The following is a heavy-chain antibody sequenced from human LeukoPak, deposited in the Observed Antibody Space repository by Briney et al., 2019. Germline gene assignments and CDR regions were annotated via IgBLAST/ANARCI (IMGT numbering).Heavy chain of an antibody. CDR1: GGSFSGYY. J-gene: IGHJ6*03. CDR2: INHSGST. CDR3: ARRLKLAVAGTGYYMDV. V-gene: IGHV4-34*01. D-gene: IGHD6-19*01. Sequence: SETLSLTCAVYGGSFSGYYWSWIRQPPGKGLGWIGEINHSGSTNYNPSLKSRVTISVDTSKNQFSLKLSSVTAADTAVYYCARRLKLAVAGTGYYMDVWGKGTTVTVSS.